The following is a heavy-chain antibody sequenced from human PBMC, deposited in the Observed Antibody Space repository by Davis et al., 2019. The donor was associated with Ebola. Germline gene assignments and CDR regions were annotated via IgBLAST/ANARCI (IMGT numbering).Heavy chain of an antibody. D-gene: IGHD3-3*01. V-gene: IGHV3-23*01. CDR3: VRDLGLDFGVISYFDF. J-gene: IGHJ4*02. CDR2: ISRGGGTT. CDR1: GFTFSNSD. Sequence: GESLKISCVGSGFTFSNSDMTWVRQAPGKGLEWVSLISRGGGTTDYADPVRGRFIISRDNSRNTLSLQVNSLRVEDTAVYFCVRDLGLDFGVISYFDFWGLGTQVTVSS.